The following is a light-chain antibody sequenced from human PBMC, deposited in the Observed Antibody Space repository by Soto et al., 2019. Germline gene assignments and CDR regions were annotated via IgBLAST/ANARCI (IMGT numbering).Light chain of an antibody. V-gene: IGKV1-5*01. CDR1: QSMSTW. J-gene: IGKJ1*01. CDR3: QQYHSYST. CDR2: DAS. Sequence: DSQMTPAASPPSASVGDKITIPFRASQSMSTWLAWYQQKPGKAPKLLIYDASSLESGVPSRFSGSGSGTEFTLTISSLQPDDFATYYCQQYHSYSTFGQGTKVDIK.